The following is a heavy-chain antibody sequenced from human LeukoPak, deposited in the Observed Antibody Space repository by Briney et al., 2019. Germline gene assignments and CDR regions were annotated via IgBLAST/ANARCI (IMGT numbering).Heavy chain of an antibody. Sequence: PGGSLRLSCAASGFTLSSYAMNWVRQAPGKGLEWVSGISGSGSAYYADSVKGRFTISRDNAKNTLYLQMNSLRAEDTAVYYCARDSRGYSLVNYCEYWGLGTLVTVSS. CDR1: GFTLSSYA. CDR2: ISGSGSA. J-gene: IGHJ4*02. CDR3: ARDSRGYSLVNYCEY. D-gene: IGHD5-18*01. V-gene: IGHV3-23*01.